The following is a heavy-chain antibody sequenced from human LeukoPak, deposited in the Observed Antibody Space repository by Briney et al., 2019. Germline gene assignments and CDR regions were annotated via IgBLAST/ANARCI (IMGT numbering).Heavy chain of an antibody. V-gene: IGHV1-69*05. D-gene: IGHD5-12*01. J-gene: IGHJ5*02. CDR1: GYTFTSYG. CDR2: IIPIFGTA. CDR3: VRGGYSGYDPNWFDP. Sequence: SVKVSCKASGYTFTSYGISWVRQAPGQGLEWMGGIIPIFGTAYYAQQFQGRVTITTDESMTTAYMEMSSLRFEDTAVYYCVRGGYSGYDPNWFDPWGQGTLVTVSS.